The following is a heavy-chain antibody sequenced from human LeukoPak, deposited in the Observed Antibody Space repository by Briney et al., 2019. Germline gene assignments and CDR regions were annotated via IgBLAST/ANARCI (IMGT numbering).Heavy chain of an antibody. CDR3: ARDILTGYYIYYGMDV. CDR1: GFTFSSYG. V-gene: IGHV3-33*01. Sequence: GGSLRLSCAASGFTFSSYGMHWVRQAPGKGLEWVAVIWYDGSNKYYADSVKGRFTISRDNSKNTLYLQMNSLRAEDTAVYYCARDILTGYYIYYGMDVWGQGTTVTVSS. J-gene: IGHJ6*02. D-gene: IGHD3-9*01. CDR2: IWYDGSNK.